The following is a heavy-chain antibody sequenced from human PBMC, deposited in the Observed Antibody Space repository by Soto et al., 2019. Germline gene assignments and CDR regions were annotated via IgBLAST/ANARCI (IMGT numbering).Heavy chain of an antibody. J-gene: IGHJ4*02. V-gene: IGHV1-69*13. CDR1: GGTFSSYA. CDR2: IIPIFGTA. CDR3: AREDILTGPFAY. D-gene: IGHD3-9*01. Sequence: SVKVSCKASGGTFSSYAISWVRQAPGQGLEWMGGIIPIFGTANYAQKFQGRVTITADESTSTAYMELSSLRSEDTAVYYCAREDILTGPFAYCGQGTLVTVSS.